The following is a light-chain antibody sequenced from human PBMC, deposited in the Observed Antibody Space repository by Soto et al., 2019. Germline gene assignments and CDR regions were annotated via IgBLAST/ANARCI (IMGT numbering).Light chain of an antibody. V-gene: IGLV1-40*01. Sequence: QSLLTQPPSVSGAPGQRVTISCTGSSSNIGAGYDVHWYQQLPGTAPKLLIYGNSNRPSGVPDRFSGSKSGTSASLAITGLQAEDEADYYCQSYDSSLSGTYGLGNGTKVTVL. CDR3: QSYDSSLSGTYG. J-gene: IGLJ1*01. CDR1: SSNIGAGYD. CDR2: GNS.